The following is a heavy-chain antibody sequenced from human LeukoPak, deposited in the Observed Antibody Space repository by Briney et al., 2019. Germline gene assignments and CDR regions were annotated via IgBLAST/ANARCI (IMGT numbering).Heavy chain of an antibody. CDR3: AKGFGSGYPGKFDY. V-gene: IGHV3-30*18. J-gene: IGHJ4*02. Sequence: PGGSLRLSCAASGFTFSSYGMHWVRQAPGKGLEWVAVISYDGSNKYYADSVKGRFTISRDNSKNTLYLQMNSLRAEDTAVYYCAKGFGSGYPGKFDYWGQGTLVTVSS. CDR1: GFTFSSYG. CDR2: ISYDGSNK. D-gene: IGHD3-22*01.